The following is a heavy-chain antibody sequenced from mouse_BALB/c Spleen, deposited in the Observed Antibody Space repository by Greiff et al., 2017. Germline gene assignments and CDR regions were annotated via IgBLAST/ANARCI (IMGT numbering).Heavy chain of an antibody. J-gene: IGHJ4*01. Sequence: DVQLQESGAELVKPGASVKLSCTASGFNIKDTYMHWVKQRPEQGLEWIGRIDPANGNTKYDPKFQGKATITADTSSNTAYLQLSSLTSEDTAVYYCASVYGNYVFYAMDYWGQGTSVTVSS. CDR3: ASVYGNYVFYAMDY. CDR1: GFNIKDTY. D-gene: IGHD2-10*02. CDR2: IDPANGNT. V-gene: IGHV14-3*02.